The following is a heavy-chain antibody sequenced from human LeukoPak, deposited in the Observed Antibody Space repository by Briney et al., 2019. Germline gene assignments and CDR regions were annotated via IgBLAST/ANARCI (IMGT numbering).Heavy chain of an antibody. V-gene: IGHV1-8*03. CDR3: ARDGPYSSSWYADY. Sequence: ASVKVSCKASGYTFTRYDINWVRQAPGQGLEWMGWMNPNTGNTVYAQKLQGRVTFTRNTSITTAYMELSSLTSEDTAVYYCARDGPYSSSWYADYWGQGTLVTVSS. CDR1: GYTFTRYD. D-gene: IGHD6-13*01. CDR2: MNPNTGNT. J-gene: IGHJ4*02.